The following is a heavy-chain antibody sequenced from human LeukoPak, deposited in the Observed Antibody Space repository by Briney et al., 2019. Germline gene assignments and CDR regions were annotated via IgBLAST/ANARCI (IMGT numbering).Heavy chain of an antibody. V-gene: IGHV3-23*01. CDR3: AKDMWGSGSYSYYFDY. Sequence: GGSLRLSCAASGFTFSSYAMSWVRQAPGKGLEWVSAISGSGGSIGYADSVKGRFTISRDNAKNSLYLQMNSLRAEDTALYYCAKDMWGSGSYSYYFDYWGQGTLVTVSS. J-gene: IGHJ4*02. D-gene: IGHD3-10*01. CDR2: ISGSGGSI. CDR1: GFTFSSYA.